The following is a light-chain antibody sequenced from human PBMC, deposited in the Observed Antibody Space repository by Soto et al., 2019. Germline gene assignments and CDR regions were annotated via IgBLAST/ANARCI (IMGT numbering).Light chain of an antibody. Sequence: ENVLTQSPGTLSLSPGERATLSCSASQSVGSSYLAWYQQKPGQAPRLLIYSTSSRATGIPDRFSSSGSGTDFTLTISRLEPEDFAVYYCQQYDSPIWTCGQGTKVEIK. V-gene: IGKV3-20*01. J-gene: IGKJ1*01. CDR1: QSVGSSY. CDR3: QQYDSPIWT. CDR2: STS.